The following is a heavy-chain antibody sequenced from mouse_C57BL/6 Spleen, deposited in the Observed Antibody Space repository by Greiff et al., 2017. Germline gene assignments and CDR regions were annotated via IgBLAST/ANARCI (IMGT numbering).Heavy chain of an antibody. CDR1: GYTFTSYW. Sequence: QVQLQQSGAELVKPGASVKMSCKASGYTFTSYWITWVKQRPGQGLEWIGDIYPGSGSTNYNEKFKSKATLTVDTSSSTAYMQLSSLPSEDSAVYYCARDANDYDPYAMDYWGQGTSVTVSS. J-gene: IGHJ4*01. CDR2: IYPGSGST. CDR3: ARDANDYDPYAMDY. D-gene: IGHD2-4*01. V-gene: IGHV1-55*01.